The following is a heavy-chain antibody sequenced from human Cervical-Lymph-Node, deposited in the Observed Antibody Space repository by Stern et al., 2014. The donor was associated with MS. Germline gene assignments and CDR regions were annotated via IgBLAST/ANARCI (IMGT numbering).Heavy chain of an antibody. CDR1: GFSLSTNVVA. CDR3: THVIVTYYRFDY. Sequence: SGPTLVKPTQTLTLTCTFSGFSLSTNVVALGLIRPPPGKALEWLALIYWDDDKRYSPSLKSRLTIAKDTSKNQVVLTMTNMDPVDTATYYCTHVIVTYYRFDYWGQGTLVTVSS. CDR2: IYWDDDK. J-gene: IGHJ4*02. D-gene: IGHD3-22*01. V-gene: IGHV2-5*02.